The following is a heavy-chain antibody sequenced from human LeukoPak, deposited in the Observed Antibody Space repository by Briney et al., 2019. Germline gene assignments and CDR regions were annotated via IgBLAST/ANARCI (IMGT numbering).Heavy chain of an antibody. CDR1: GFTFSSYA. CDR3: AKALGPFGDYADY. D-gene: IGHD4-17*01. CDR2: ISGSGDST. V-gene: IGHV3-23*01. J-gene: IGHJ4*02. Sequence: PGGSLRLSCAASGFTFSSYAMSWVRQAPGKGLEWVSAISGSGDSTYYADSVKGRFTISRDNSKNTLYLQLNSLRAEDTAVYYCAKALGPFGDYADYWGQGTLVTVSS.